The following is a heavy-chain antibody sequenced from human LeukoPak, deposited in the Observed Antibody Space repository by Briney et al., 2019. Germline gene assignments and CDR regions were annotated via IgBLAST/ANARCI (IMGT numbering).Heavy chain of an antibody. CDR2: INPSGGST. D-gene: IGHD3-16*01. J-gene: IGHJ4*02. V-gene: IGHV1-46*01. CDR1: GYTFTSYY. Sequence: GASVKVSCKASGYTFTSYYVHWVRQAPGQGLEWMGIINPSGGSTSYAQKFQGRVTMTRDTSTSTVYMELSSLRSEDTAVYYCARDPQRGPPDYWGQGALVTVSS. CDR3: ARDPQRGPPDY.